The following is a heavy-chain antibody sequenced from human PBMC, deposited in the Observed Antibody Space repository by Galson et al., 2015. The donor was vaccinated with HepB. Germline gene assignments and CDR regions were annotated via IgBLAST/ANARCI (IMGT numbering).Heavy chain of an antibody. V-gene: IGHV3-53*01. CDR3: ARDHPQSGCDY. CDR1: GFRFYSYS. D-gene: IGHD3-10*01. CDR2: IYSGGST. Sequence: SLRLSCAASGFRFYSYSMNWVRQTPGKGLEWVSVIYSGGSTYYADSVKGRFTISRDNSKNTLYLQMNSLRAEDTAVYYCARDHPQSGCDYWGQGTLVTVSS. J-gene: IGHJ4*02.